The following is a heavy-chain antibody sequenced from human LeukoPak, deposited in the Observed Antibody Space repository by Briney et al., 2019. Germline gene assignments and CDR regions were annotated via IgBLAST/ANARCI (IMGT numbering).Heavy chain of an antibody. D-gene: IGHD5-24*01. V-gene: IGHV4-39*07. CDR3: ARAVGTDGYNLWVY. CDR2: IYSSGST. CDR1: GGSISSNY. Sequence: SETLSLTCTVSGGSISSNYWGWLRQPPGKTLEWIGSIYSSGSTYYNSSLQSRVIIIIDTPKNHFSLTLSSVTAADTAVYYCARAVGTDGYNLWVYWGQGTLVTVSS. J-gene: IGHJ4*02.